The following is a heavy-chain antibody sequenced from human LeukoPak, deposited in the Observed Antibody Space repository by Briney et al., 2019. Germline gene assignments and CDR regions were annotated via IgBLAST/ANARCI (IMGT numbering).Heavy chain of an antibody. CDR1: GFTFSSYA. CDR3: ARNGESSGYLTDFDY. D-gene: IGHD3-22*01. J-gene: IGHJ4*02. V-gene: IGHV3-30-3*01. Sequence: GRSLRLSCAASGFTFSSYAMHWVRQAPGKGLEWVAVISYDGSNKYYADSVKGRFTTSRDNSKNTLYLQMDSLRAEGTAVYYCARNGESSGYLTDFDYWGQGTLVTVSS. CDR2: ISYDGSNK.